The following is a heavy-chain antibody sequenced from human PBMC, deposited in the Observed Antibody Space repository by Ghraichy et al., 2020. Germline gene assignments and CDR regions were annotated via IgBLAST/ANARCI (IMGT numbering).Heavy chain of an antibody. J-gene: IGHJ4*02. CDR1: GGSISSQY. V-gene: IGHV4-4*07. D-gene: IGHD5-18*01. CDR2: ISATGGT. CDR3: ARDTSMANYFDY. Sequence: SETLSLTCTVSGGSISSQYWSWIRQPAGKGLEWIGRISATGGTNYNPSLKSRVTMSVDSSKNQFSLKLSSVTAADTAVYYCARDTSMANYFDYWGQGTLVSVSS.